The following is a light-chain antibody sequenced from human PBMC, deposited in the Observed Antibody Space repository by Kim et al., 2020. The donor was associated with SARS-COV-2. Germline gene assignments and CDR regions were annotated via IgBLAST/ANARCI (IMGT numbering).Light chain of an antibody. CDR1: SLRSYY. CDR2: GKN. Sequence: VALGKTVRITCQGDSLRSYYASWYQQKPGQAPVLVIYGKNNRTSGIPERFSGSSSGNTASLTITGAQAEDEADYYCNSRDSSGNPVFGGGTKLTVL. V-gene: IGLV3-19*01. J-gene: IGLJ3*02. CDR3: NSRDSSGNPV.